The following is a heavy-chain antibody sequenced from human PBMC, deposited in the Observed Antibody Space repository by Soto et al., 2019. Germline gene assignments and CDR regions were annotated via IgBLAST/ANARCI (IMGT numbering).Heavy chain of an antibody. J-gene: IGHJ4*02. CDR1: GFTFSSYG. Sequence: QVQLVESGGGVVQPGRSLRLSCAASGFTFSSYGMHWVRQAPGKGLEWVAVISYDGSNKYYAHSVKGRFTISRDNSKNTLYLQMNSLRAEDTAVYYCTTAGTVTTFGSDYWGQGTLVTVSS. CDR2: ISYDGSNK. CDR3: TTAGTVTTFGSDY. D-gene: IGHD4-17*01. V-gene: IGHV3-30*03.